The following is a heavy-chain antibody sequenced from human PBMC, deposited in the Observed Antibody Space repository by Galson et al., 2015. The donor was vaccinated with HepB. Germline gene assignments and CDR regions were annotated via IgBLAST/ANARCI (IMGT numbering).Heavy chain of an antibody. J-gene: IGHJ4*02. CDR3: ARPAFTGWYGQYYFDY. CDR1: GGSISSYY. D-gene: IGHD6-19*01. CDR2: IYYSGST. V-gene: IGHV4-59*01. Sequence: SETLSLTCTVSGGSISSYYWSWIRQPPGKGLEWIGYIYYSGSTNYNPSLKSRVTISADTSKNQFSLKLSSVTAADTAVYYCARPAFTGWYGQYYFDYWGQGTLVTVSS.